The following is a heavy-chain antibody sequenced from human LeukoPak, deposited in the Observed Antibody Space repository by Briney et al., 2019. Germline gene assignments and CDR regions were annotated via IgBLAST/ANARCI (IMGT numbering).Heavy chain of an antibody. D-gene: IGHD3-10*01. J-gene: IGHJ4*02. CDR3: ARAVRAGNFDY. V-gene: IGHV4-61*10. Sequence: SETLSLTCTVSGGSISSGSYYWSWIRQPAGKGLEWIGYIYYSGSTNYNPSLKSRVTISVDTSKNQFSLKLSSVTAADTAVYYCARAVRAGNFDYWGQGTLVTVSS. CDR1: GGSISSGSYY. CDR2: IYYSGST.